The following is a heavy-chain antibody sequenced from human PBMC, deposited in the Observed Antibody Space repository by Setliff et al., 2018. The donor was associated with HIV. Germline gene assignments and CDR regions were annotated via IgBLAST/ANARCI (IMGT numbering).Heavy chain of an antibody. CDR2: IYTSGST. J-gene: IGHJ4*02. V-gene: IGHV4-61*02. Sequence: LSLTCTVSGGSISSGSNYWSWILQPAGKGLEWIGRIYTSGSTNYNPSLKSRVTMSVDTSKNQSSLKLSSVTAADTAGYYCARRGSYYGDFDYWGQGTLVTVSS. CDR1: GGSISSGSNY. D-gene: IGHD1-26*01. CDR3: ARRGSYYGDFDY.